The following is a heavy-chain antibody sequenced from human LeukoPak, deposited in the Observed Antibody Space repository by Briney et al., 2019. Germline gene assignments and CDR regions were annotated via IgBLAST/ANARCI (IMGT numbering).Heavy chain of an antibody. J-gene: IGHJ4*02. CDR3: ARADYGGNSDFHY. D-gene: IGHD4-23*01. CDR1: GFTFSTYW. V-gene: IGHV3-74*01. Sequence: GGSLRLSCAASGFTFSTYWMHWVLQAPGKGLVWVSRISSDGSIAINADSVEGRFTVSRDNAKSTLYLQMNSLRVEDTAVYYCARADYGGNSDFHYWGQGTLVTVSS. CDR2: ISSDGSIA.